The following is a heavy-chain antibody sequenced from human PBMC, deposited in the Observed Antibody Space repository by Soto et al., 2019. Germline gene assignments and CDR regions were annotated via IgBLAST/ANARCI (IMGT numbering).Heavy chain of an antibody. Sequence: QVQLQESGPGLVKPSQTLSPTCTVSGGSISSGGYYWSWIRQHPGKGLEWIGYIYYSGTSYLNPSLKRRVSISVATSKNEFSLKLNSLTAADTAVYYCARDSPHRGETSWGQGTLVTVSS. V-gene: IGHV4-31*03. D-gene: IGHD4-17*01. CDR2: IYYSGTS. J-gene: IGHJ4*02. CDR3: ARDSPHRGETS. CDR1: GGSISSGGYY.